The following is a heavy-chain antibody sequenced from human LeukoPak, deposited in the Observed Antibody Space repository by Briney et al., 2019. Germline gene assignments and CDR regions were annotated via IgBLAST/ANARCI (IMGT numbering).Heavy chain of an antibody. Sequence: GGSLRLSCAASGFTFTGSAIHWVRQASGKGLEWVGRIRSKANSYVTAYAASVNGRFTISRDDSQNTAYLQMNSLQTEDTAVYFCTRHSDRYCSGAGCYVYYYYGVDVWGQGTTVTVAS. V-gene: IGHV3-73*01. CDR1: GFTFTGSA. D-gene: IGHD2-15*01. CDR3: TRHSDRYCSGAGCYVYYYYGVDV. CDR2: IRSKANSYVT. J-gene: IGHJ6*02.